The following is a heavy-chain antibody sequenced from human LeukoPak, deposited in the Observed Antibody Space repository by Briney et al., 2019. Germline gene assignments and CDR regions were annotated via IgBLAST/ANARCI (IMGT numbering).Heavy chain of an antibody. D-gene: IGHD3-10*01. V-gene: IGHV3-30*18. CDR1: GFTFSSYG. CDR2: ISYDGSNK. J-gene: IGHJ4*02. Sequence: PGGSLRLSCAASGFTFSSYGMHWVRQAPGKGLEWVSVISYDGSNKYYADAVKGRFTISRDNSKNTLYLQMNSLRAEDTAVYYCAKARGLGSGSYPLGYWGQGTLVTVSS. CDR3: AKARGLGSGSYPLGY.